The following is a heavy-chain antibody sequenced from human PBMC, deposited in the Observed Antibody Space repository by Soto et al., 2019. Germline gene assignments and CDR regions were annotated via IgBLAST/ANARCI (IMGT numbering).Heavy chain of an antibody. D-gene: IGHD5-18*01. J-gene: IGHJ4*02. CDR2: IFPGDSDT. V-gene: IGHV5-51*01. CDR1: GYSFTNHW. CDR3: ARQNERGYSFLIY. Sequence: PGESLKISCKGSGYSFTNHWIGWVRQIPGKGLEWMGIIFPGDSDTRYSPSFRGQVTISADKSISTAYLQWSSLKASDTAMYYCARQNERGYSFLIYWGQGAQVTVSS.